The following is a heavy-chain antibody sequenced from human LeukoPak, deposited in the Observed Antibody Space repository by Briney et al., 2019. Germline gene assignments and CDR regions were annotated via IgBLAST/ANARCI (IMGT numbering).Heavy chain of an antibody. CDR3: AKESPKIISYLWFGELLSGLDY. D-gene: IGHD3-10*01. CDR1: GFTFSSYA. J-gene: IGHJ4*02. Sequence: QTGGSLRLSCAASGFTFSSYAMSWVRQAPGKGLEWVSAISGSGGSTYYADSVKGRFTISRDNSKNTLYLQMNSLRAEDTAVYYCAKESPKIISYLWFGELLSGLDYWGQGTLVTVSS. V-gene: IGHV3-23*01. CDR2: ISGSGGST.